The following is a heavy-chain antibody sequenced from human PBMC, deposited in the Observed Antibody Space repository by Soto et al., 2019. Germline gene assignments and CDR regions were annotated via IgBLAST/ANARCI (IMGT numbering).Heavy chain of an antibody. D-gene: IGHD2-15*01. CDR3: ATGLLGEYCSGGSCYYN. V-gene: IGHV1-24*01. Sequence: ASVKVSCKVSGYTLTELSMHWVRQAPGKGLEWMGGFDPEDGETIYAQKFQGRVTMTEDTSTDTAYMELSSLRSEDTAVYYCATGLLGEYCSGGSCYYNWGQGTLVTVSS. J-gene: IGHJ4*02. CDR2: FDPEDGET. CDR1: GYTLTELS.